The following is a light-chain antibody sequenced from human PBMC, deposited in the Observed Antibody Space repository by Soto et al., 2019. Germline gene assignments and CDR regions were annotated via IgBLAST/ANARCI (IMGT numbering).Light chain of an antibody. J-gene: IGKJ2*01. CDR2: STS. V-gene: IGKV1-39*01. CDR3: QQGHSTPYT. CDR1: QSINKY. Sequence: DIQMTQSPSSLSASVGDRVTITCRASQSINKYINWYQQKPGRAPKLLIHSTSALPSGVPSRFSGSGSGTEFTLTMSGLQPEDFASYYCQQGHSTPYTFGQGTKVEIK.